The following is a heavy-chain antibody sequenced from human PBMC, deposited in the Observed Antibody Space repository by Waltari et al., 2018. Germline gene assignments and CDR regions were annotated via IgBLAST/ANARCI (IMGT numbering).Heavy chain of an antibody. CDR1: GGSFSGYY. J-gene: IGHJ5*02. D-gene: IGHD3-3*01. Sequence: QVQLQQWGAGLLKPSETLSLTCAVYGGSFSGYYWSWIRQPPGKGLEWIGEINHSGSTNSNPSLKSRVTISVDTSKNQFSLKLSSVTAADTAVYYCARGGFSWSGYYRPSNWFDPWGQGTLVTVSS. V-gene: IGHV4-34*01. CDR2: INHSGST. CDR3: ARGGFSWSGYYRPSNWFDP.